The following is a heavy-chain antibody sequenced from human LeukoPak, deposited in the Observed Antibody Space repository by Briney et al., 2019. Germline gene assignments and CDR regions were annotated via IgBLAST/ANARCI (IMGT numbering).Heavy chain of an antibody. D-gene: IGHD2-8*01. Sequence: PEGSLRLSCAASGFTFDDYAMHWVRQAPGKGLEWVSGISWNSGSIGYADSVKGRFTISRDNAKNSLYLQMNSLRAEDTAVYYCARDTSMGYWGQGTLVTVSS. CDR2: ISWNSGSI. CDR3: ARDTSMGY. V-gene: IGHV3-9*01. J-gene: IGHJ4*02. CDR1: GFTFDDYA.